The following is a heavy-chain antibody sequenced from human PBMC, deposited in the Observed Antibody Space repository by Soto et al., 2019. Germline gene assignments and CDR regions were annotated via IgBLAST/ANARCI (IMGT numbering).Heavy chain of an antibody. CDR3: ARDHDGYSYGYAGFDP. CDR1: GGSVSSGSYY. D-gene: IGHD5-18*01. Sequence: PSETLSLTCTVSGGSVSSGSYYWSWIRQPPGKGLEWIGYIYYSGSTNYNPSLKSRVTISVDTSKNQFSLKLSSVTAADTAVYYCARDHDGYSYGYAGFDPWGQGTLVTVSS. V-gene: IGHV4-61*01. CDR2: IYYSGST. J-gene: IGHJ5*02.